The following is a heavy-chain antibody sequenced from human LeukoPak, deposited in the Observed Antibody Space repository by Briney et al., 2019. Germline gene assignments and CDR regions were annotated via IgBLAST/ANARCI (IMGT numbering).Heavy chain of an antibody. V-gene: IGHV3-23*01. CDR3: TRGTSRSGNYNFDS. J-gene: IGHJ5*01. D-gene: IGHD3-10*01. CDR1: GFTFSSYA. CDR2: ICGSGVDT. Sequence: GGSLRLSRAASGFTFSSYAMRWVRQAPGKGLEWVSAICGSGVDTYYADSVKGRFTISRDNSKNTLYLQMNSLRAEDTAVYYCTRGTSRSGNYNFDSWGQGTLVTVSS.